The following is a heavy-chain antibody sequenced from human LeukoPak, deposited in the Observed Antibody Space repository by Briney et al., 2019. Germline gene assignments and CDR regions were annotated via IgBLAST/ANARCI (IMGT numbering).Heavy chain of an antibody. CDR2: LSYDGSNK. Sequence: PGGSLRLSCAASVFTFSTSAMHWVRQARGKGLEWVALLSYDGSNKYYADSVKGRFTISGDNSKSTLFLQMNRLTAGDTAVYYCARNPVAKYYFDYWGQGNLVTVSS. CDR1: VFTFSTSA. D-gene: IGHD2-15*01. J-gene: IGHJ4*02. CDR3: ARNPVAKYYFDY. V-gene: IGHV3-30-3*01.